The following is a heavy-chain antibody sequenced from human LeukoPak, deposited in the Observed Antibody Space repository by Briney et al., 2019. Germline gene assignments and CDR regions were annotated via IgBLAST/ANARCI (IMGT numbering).Heavy chain of an antibody. CDR3: ASLQWLVQRTYYYYGMDV. J-gene: IGHJ6*02. D-gene: IGHD6-19*01. CDR2: ISYDGSNK. V-gene: IGHV3-30-3*01. CDR1: GFTFSSYA. Sequence: GRSLRLSCAASGFTFSSYAMHWVRQAPGKGLEWVAVISYDGSNKYYADSVKGRFTISRDNAKNSLYLQMNSLRAEDTAVYYCASLQWLVQRTYYYYGMDVWGQGTTVTVSS.